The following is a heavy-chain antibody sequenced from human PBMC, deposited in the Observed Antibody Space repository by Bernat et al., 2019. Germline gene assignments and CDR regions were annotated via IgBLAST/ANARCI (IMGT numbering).Heavy chain of an antibody. CDR2: ISSTSIYI. J-gene: IGHJ4*02. V-gene: IGHV3-21*01. CDR1: GFTFSTYS. CDR3: ARAGYGDYGFDY. Sequence: EVLLVESGGGLVKPGGSLRLSCAASGFTFSTYSMIWVRQAPGKGLEWVSCISSTSIYIYYADSVKGRFTIARDNAKNSLYLKMNSLGAEDTAVYYCARAGYGDYGFDYWGQGTLVTVSS. D-gene: IGHD4-17*01.